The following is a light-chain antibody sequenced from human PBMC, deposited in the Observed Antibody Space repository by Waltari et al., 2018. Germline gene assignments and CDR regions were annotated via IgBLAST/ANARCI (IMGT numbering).Light chain of an antibody. V-gene: IGLV1-40*01. CDR1: SSNIGAGYD. Sequence: QSVLTQPPSVSGAPGQRVTISCTGSSSNIGAGYDVQWYQQLPGTAPKLVIYGNSKRPSGVPDRLSGSKSGTSASLAITGLQAEDEADYYCQSYDSGLSGSLFGGGTKLTVL. CDR2: GNS. CDR3: QSYDSGLSGSL. J-gene: IGLJ2*01.